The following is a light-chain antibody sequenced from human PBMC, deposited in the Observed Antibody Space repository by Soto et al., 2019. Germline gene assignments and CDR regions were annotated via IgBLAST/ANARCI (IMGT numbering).Light chain of an antibody. V-gene: IGKV3-15*01. J-gene: IGKJ4*01. Sequence: EIVMTQSPATLSVSPGDRATLSCRASQSGSNFSWYQQKPGQAPRRLIYGSSTSATGIPARFSGSGSVTEFTLTISSLQSEDFSIYYCQQYNNWPPLTFGGGTKVEIK. CDR3: QQYNNWPPLT. CDR1: QSGSN. CDR2: GSS.